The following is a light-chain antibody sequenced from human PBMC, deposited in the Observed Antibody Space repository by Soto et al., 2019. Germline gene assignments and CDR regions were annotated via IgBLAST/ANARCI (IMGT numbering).Light chain of an antibody. J-gene: IGKJ2*01. CDR1: QSVSSS. CDR3: QQYNNWPPYT. CDR2: GAS. V-gene: IGKV3-15*01. Sequence: EIVMTQSPGTLSVSPGERATLSCRASQSVSSSLAWYQQRPGQAPRLLIYGASTRATGVPARFSGSGSGTEVTLTITSLQSEDFAVYYCQQYNNWPPYTFGQGTKLQIK.